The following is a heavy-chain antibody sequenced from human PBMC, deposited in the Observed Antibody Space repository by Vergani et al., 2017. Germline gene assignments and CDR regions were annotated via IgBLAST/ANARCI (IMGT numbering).Heavy chain of an antibody. CDR1: GGSISSYY. Sequence: QVQLQESGPGLVKPSETLSLTCTVSGGSISSYYWSWIRQPPGKGLEWIGYIYYSGSTNYNPSLKSRVTISVDTSKNQFSLKLSSVTAADTAVYYCARENDFWSGYGFDYWGQGTLVTVSS. D-gene: IGHD3-3*01. CDR3: ARENDFWSGYGFDY. V-gene: IGHV4-59*01. CDR2: IYYSGST. J-gene: IGHJ4*02.